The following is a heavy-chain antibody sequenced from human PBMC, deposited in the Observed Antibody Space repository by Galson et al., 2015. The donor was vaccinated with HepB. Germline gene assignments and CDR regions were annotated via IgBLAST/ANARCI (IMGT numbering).Heavy chain of an antibody. CDR3: ARPIVAPTIGVPDAFDI. Sequence: QSGAEVKKPGESLKISCTGSGYSFTSYWIGWVRQMPGKGLEWMGIIYPGDSDTRYSPSFQGQVTISADKSISTAYLQWSSLKASDTAMYYCARPIVAPTIGVPDAFDIWGQGTMVTVSS. V-gene: IGHV5-51*01. CDR1: GYSFTSYW. J-gene: IGHJ3*02. D-gene: IGHD6-6*01. CDR2: IYPGDSDT.